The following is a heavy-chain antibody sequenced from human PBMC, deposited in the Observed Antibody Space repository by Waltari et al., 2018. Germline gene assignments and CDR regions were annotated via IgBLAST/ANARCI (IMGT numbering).Heavy chain of an antibody. CDR2: IYDSGAT. D-gene: IGHD3-10*01. CDR1: GASVCDYS. Sequence: QVQLQESGPGLVRPSATLSLTCTVSGASVCDYSWNWIRLPPGKGLEWIGTIYDSGATYYNPSLKSRLTMLMDTSKNQFSLILESVTAADRGLYYCTRGLFGRSWTPYYWGQGTLVTVSS. J-gene: IGHJ4*02. CDR3: TRGLFGRSWTPYY. V-gene: IGHV4-59*02.